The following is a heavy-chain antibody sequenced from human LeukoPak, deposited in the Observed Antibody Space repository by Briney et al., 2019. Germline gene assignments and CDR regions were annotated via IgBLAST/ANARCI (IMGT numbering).Heavy chain of an antibody. CDR3: ARWSHAMVWFDP. CDR1: GFTFSSYS. V-gene: IGHV3-21*01. Sequence: GGSLRLSCAASGFTFSSYSMNWVRQAPGKGLEWVSSISSSSSYIYYADSVKGRFTISRDNAKNSLYLQMNSLRAEDTAVYYCARWSHAMVWFDPWGQGTLVTVSS. CDR2: ISSSSSYI. J-gene: IGHJ5*02. D-gene: IGHD5-18*01.